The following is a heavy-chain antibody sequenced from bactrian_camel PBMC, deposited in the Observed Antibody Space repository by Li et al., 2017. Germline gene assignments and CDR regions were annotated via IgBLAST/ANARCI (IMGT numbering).Heavy chain of an antibody. Sequence: QVQLVESGGGSVQAGGSLRLSCVATEYIPYKFCVGWFRQALGKEREGVATIDSDGSTSYADSVKGRFTISRGNADNTLYLQMNSLKPVDSAMYYCAVRLSSVCYNRAETFEYWGQG. J-gene: IGHJ5*01. CDR2: IDSDGST. V-gene: IGHV3S53*01. CDR1: EYIPYKFC. D-gene: IGHD2*01. CDR3: AVRLSSVCYNRAETFEY.